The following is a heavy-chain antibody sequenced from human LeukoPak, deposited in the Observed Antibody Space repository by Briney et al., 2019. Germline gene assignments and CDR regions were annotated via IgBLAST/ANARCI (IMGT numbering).Heavy chain of an antibody. CDR2: IYSSGDT. CDR3: AAYQQQLAFDY. V-gene: IGHV4-4*07. CDR1: GGPISSYY. D-gene: IGHD6-13*01. J-gene: IGHJ4*02. Sequence: PSETLSLTCTVSGGPISSYYWSWIRQPAGKGLEWIGRIYSSGDTNYNPSLKIRVTMSIDTSKKQFSLNLSSVTAADTAVYYCAAYQQQLAFDYWGQGTLVTVSS.